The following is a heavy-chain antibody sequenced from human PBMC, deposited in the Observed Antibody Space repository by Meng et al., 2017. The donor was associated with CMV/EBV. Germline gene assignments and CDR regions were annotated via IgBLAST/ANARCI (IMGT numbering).Heavy chain of an antibody. J-gene: IGHJ1*01. V-gene: IGHV3-30*04. Sequence: GGSLRLSCAASGFTFSSYAMHWVRQAPGKGLGWVAVISYDGSNKYYADSVKGRFTISRDNSKNTLYLQMNSLRAEDTAVYYCAGSQYEDFQHWGQGTLVTVSS. CDR3: AGSQYEDFQH. CDR1: GFTFSSYA. CDR2: ISYDGSNK.